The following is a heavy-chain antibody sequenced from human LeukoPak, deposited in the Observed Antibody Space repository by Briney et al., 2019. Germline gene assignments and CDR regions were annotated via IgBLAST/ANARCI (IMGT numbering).Heavy chain of an antibody. CDR1: GGSFSGYY. J-gene: IGHJ6*03. Sequence: SETLSLTCAVYGGSFSGYYWSWIRQPPGKGLEWIGEINHSGSTNYNPSLKSRVTISVDTSKNQFPLKLSSVTAADTAVYYCARGGRITIFGVVIRPRMDVWGKGTTVTVSS. CDR3: ARGGRITIFGVVIRPRMDV. CDR2: INHSGST. V-gene: IGHV4-34*01. D-gene: IGHD3-3*01.